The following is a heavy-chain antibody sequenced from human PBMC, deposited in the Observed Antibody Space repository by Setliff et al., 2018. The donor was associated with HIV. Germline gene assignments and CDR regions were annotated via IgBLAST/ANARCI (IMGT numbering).Heavy chain of an antibody. J-gene: IGHJ3*02. D-gene: IGHD5-18*01. CDR2: SSAYNGNT. Sequence: ASEKVSCKASGYTFTTYGINWVRQAPGQGLEWMGWSSAYNGNTNYAQKLQGRVTMTTDTSTSTAYMELRSLRSDDTAVYYCARDRAGYAFDIWGQGTMVTVSS. CDR1: GYTFTTYG. V-gene: IGHV1-18*01. CDR3: ARDRAGYAFDI.